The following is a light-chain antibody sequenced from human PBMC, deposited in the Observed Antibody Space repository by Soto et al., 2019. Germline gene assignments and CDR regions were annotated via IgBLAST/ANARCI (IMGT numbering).Light chain of an antibody. CDR2: AVT. V-gene: IGLV2-8*01. J-gene: IGLJ1*01. CDR1: SSDVGVYNF. CDR3: SSYAGSRDIV. Sequence: QSALTQPPSASGSPGQSVTISCTGTSSDVGVYNFVSWYQQHPGRAPKLIISAVTNRPSGVPDRFSGSKSGNTASLTVSGLQADDEADYYCSSYAGSRDIVFGTGTKLTVL.